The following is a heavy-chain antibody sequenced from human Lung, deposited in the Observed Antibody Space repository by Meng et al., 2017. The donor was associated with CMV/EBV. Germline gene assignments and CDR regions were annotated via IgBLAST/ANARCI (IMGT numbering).Heavy chain of an antibody. CDR1: GFTFSSYS. CDR2: ISSSSSYI. V-gene: IGHV3-21*01. Sequence: GGSLRLXCAASGFTFSSYSMNWVRQAPGKGLEWVSSISSSSSYIYYADSVKGRFTISRDNAKNSLYLQMNSLRAEDTAVYYCARYYDFWSGYQVANYYFDYWXQGTLVTVSS. J-gene: IGHJ4*02. D-gene: IGHD3-3*01. CDR3: ARYYDFWSGYQVANYYFDY.